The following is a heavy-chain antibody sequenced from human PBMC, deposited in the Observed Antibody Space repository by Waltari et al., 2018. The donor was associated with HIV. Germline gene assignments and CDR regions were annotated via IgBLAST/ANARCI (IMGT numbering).Heavy chain of an antibody. V-gene: IGHV4-34*01. Sequence: QVQLQQWGTGLLKPSGTLSLRCAIYGTSFSGYYWSWVRQTPALGLEWIGEVSHSADTNYNPSLAGRVSISADVSKKQLSLNLTSLTAADTGVYFCARGSQHHDHWGQGTPVTVSS. CDR2: VSHSADT. J-gene: IGHJ5*02. CDR3: ARGSQHHDH. CDR1: GTSFSGYY.